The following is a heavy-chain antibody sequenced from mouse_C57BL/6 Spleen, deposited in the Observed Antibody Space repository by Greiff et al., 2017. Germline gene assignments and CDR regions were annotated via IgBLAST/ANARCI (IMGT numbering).Heavy chain of an antibody. Sequence: QVQLQQSGAELVRPGSSVKLSCKASGYTFTSYWMHWVKQRPIQGLEWIGNIDPSDSETHYNQKFKDKATLTVDKSSSTAYMQLSSLTSEDSAVYYCARGATYQKAMDYWGQGTSVTVSS. D-gene: IGHD5-1*01. J-gene: IGHJ4*01. CDR3: ARGATYQKAMDY. CDR1: GYTFTSYW. CDR2: IDPSDSET. V-gene: IGHV1-52*01.